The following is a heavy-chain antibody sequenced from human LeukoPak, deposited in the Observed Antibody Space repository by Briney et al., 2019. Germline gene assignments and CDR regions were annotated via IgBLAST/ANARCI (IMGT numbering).Heavy chain of an antibody. CDR1: GYTFTSYY. V-gene: IGHV1-46*01. CDR3: ARDSSDIRSLIAH. CDR2: INPSGGST. D-gene: IGHD2-15*01. Sequence: GASVKVSCKASGYTFTSYYMHWVRQAPGQGLEWMGIINPSGGSTSYAQKFQGRVTITADESASTAYMEVNSLRSEDTAVYYCARDSSDIRSLIAHWGQGTLVTVSS. J-gene: IGHJ1*01.